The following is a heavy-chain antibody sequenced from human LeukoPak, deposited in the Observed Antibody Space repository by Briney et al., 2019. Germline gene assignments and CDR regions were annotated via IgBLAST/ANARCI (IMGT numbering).Heavy chain of an antibody. Sequence: GGSLRLSCAASGFTFSSYAMSWVRQAPGKGLEWVSAITDSGGSTFYADSVKGRFTISRDNSKNTLYLQMNSLRAEDTAVYFCAKAKTSGWYEGAFDIWGQGTMVTVSS. D-gene: IGHD6-19*01. V-gene: IGHV3-23*01. CDR3: AKAKTSGWYEGAFDI. CDR1: GFTFSSYA. CDR2: ITDSGGST. J-gene: IGHJ3*02.